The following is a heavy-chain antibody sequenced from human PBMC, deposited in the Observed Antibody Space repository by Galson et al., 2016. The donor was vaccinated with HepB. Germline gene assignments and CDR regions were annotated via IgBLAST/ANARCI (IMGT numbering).Heavy chain of an antibody. Sequence: SLRLSCAGSGFTFRRYAMAWVRQAPGRGLEWVSSISCSGGSIHYADSAKGRFTISRDNSKNTLYLQMNNLTVEDTAVYYCARDPGGGTYVRVGYFRLWGRGGPVTAAS. CDR3: ARDPGGGTYVRVGYFRL. CDR1: GFTFRRYA. CDR2: ISCSGGSI. V-gene: IGHV3-23*01. J-gene: IGHJ2*01. D-gene: IGHD1-1*01.